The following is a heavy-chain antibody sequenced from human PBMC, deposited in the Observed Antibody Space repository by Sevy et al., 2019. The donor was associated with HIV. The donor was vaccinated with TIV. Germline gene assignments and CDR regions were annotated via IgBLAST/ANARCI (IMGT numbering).Heavy chain of an antibody. D-gene: IGHD3-3*01. CDR2: IIPIFGTV. J-gene: IGHJ5*02. V-gene: IGHV1-69*13. CDR1: GGTFNNYA. CDR3: ARDFRGGSTIFGGIGDLFDP. Sequence: ASVKVSCKASGGTFNNYAISWVRQAPGQGLEWMGGIIPIFGTVSNAQKFQGRVTITADESTSTVYMELSSLRYEDTAVYYCARDFRGGSTIFGGIGDLFDPWGQGTLVTVSS.